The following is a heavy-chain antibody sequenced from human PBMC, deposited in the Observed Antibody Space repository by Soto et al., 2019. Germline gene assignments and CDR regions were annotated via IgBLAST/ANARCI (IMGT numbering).Heavy chain of an antibody. J-gene: IGHJ6*03. CDR3: ARATSVTTLLYYYYMDV. Sequence: WTWIRQPPGKGLEWIGEIIHSGSTNYNPSLKSRVTISVDTSKKQFSLKLSSVTAADTAVYDCARATSVTTLLYYYYMDVWGKGTTVTVSS. V-gene: IGHV4-34*12. D-gene: IGHD4-17*01. CDR2: IIHSGST.